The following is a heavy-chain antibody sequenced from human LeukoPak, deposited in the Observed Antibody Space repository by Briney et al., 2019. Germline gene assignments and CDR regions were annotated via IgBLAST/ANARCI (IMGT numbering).Heavy chain of an antibody. D-gene: IGHD6-25*01. CDR1: GITSSDNF. CDR3: ASAVAAPDQDPPFDY. J-gene: IGHJ4*02. Sequence: PGGPLRLSCAASGITSSDNFMSWIRQAPGKGLEWVSYISKSDGTTYYADTVKGRFTISRDSAKNSVYLYMNSLRAEDTAVYYCASAVAAPDQDPPFDYWGQGTLVTVSS. CDR2: ISKSDGTT. V-gene: IGHV3-11*01.